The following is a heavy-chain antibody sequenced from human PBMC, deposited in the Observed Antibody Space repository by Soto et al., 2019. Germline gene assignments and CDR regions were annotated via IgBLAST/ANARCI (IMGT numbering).Heavy chain of an antibody. Sequence: GGSLRLSCAASGFTFSSYAMSWVRQAPGKGLEWVSAISGSGGSTYYADSVKGRFTISRDNSKNTLYLQMNSLRAEDTAVYYCARLPWADYGGIFDPWGQGTLVTVSS. D-gene: IGHD4-17*01. CDR3: ARLPWADYGGIFDP. J-gene: IGHJ5*02. CDR2: ISGSGGST. V-gene: IGHV3-23*01. CDR1: GFTFSSYA.